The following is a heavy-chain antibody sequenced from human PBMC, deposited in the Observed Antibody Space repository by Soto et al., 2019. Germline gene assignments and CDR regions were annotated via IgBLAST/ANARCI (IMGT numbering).Heavy chain of an antibody. J-gene: IGHJ4*02. CDR1: GGSISSYY. Sequence: QVQLQESGPGLVKPSETLSLTCTVSGGSISSYYWSWIRQPPGKGLEWIGYIYYSGSTNYNPSLKSRVTISVHTTKNQFSLTLSSGTAADTAVYYCARRYGSCFDYWGQGTLVTVSS. V-gene: IGHV4-59*08. CDR3: ARRYGSCFDY. CDR2: IYYSGST. D-gene: IGHD5-18*01.